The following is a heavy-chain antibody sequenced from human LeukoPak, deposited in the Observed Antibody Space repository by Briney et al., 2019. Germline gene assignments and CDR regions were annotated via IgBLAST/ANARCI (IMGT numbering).Heavy chain of an antibody. CDR2: IYYSGST. Sequence: SQTLSLTCTASGGSISSGGYYWSWIRQHPGRGLEWIGYIYYSGSTYCNPSLKSRVTISVDTSKNQFSLKLSSVTAADTAVYYCARELAVAGFDYWGQGTLVTVSS. V-gene: IGHV4-31*03. D-gene: IGHD6-19*01. CDR3: ARELAVAGFDY. J-gene: IGHJ4*02. CDR1: GGSISSGGYY.